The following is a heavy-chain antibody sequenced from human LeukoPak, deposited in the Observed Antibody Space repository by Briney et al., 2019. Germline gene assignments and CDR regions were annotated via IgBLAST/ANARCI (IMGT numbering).Heavy chain of an antibody. J-gene: IGHJ4*02. CDR1: GYTFTGYY. CDR2: INPNSGGT. Sequence: VASVKVSCTASGYTFTGYYMHWVRQAPGQGLEWMGRINPNSGGTNYAQKFQGRVTMTRDTSISTAYMELSRLRSDDTAVYYCARVHYYDSSGTYYLDYWGQGTLVTVSS. V-gene: IGHV1-2*06. D-gene: IGHD3-22*01. CDR3: ARVHYYDSSGTYYLDY.